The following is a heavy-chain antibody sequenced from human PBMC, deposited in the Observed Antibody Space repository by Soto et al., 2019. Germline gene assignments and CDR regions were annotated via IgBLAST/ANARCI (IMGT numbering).Heavy chain of an antibody. CDR3: AKVIAAAGGFGMDV. CDR1: GFTFSSYG. CDR2: ISYDGSNK. V-gene: IGHV3-30*18. Sequence: QVQLVESGGGVVQPGRSLRLSCAASGFTFSSYGMHWVRQAPGKGLEWVAVISYDGSNKYYADSVKGRFTISRDNSKNTLYLQMNSLRAEEPAVYYCAKVIAAAGGFGMDVWGQGSTVTVSS. D-gene: IGHD6-13*01. J-gene: IGHJ6*02.